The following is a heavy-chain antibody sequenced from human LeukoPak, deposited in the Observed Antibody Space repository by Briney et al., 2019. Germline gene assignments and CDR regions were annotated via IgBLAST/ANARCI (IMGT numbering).Heavy chain of an antibody. CDR2: IYSSGST. CDR3: ARVDIRTAFFDY. D-gene: IGHD5-12*01. J-gene: IGHJ4*02. V-gene: IGHV4-4*07. Sequence: SETLSLTCTVSGGSISSYYWSWIRQPAGKGLEWIGRIYSSGSTGYNPSLKSRVAMSLDTSKNQFSLNLSSVTAADTAVYYCARVDIRTAFFDYWGQGTLVTVSS. CDR1: GGSISSYY.